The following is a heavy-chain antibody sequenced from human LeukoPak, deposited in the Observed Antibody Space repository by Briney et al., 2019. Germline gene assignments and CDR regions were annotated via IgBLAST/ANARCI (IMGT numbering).Heavy chain of an antibody. CDR1: GFTFSSYA. CDR2: ISGSDGST. CDR3: AKHLGGGVGGDY. J-gene: IGHJ4*02. D-gene: IGHD3-10*01. Sequence: GGSLRLSCAASGFTFSSYAMSWVRQAPGKGLEWVSTISGSDGSTYYADSLKGRFTISRDNSKNTLYLQLHSLRAEDTAVYYCAKHLGGGVGGDYWGQGTLVTVSS. V-gene: IGHV3-23*01.